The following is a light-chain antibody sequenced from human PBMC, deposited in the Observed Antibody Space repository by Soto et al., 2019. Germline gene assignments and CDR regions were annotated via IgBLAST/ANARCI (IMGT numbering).Light chain of an antibody. J-gene: IGKJ1*01. V-gene: IGKV3-15*01. CDR1: QSVSSN. Sequence: EIGMTQSPATLSVSPGERATLSCRASQSVSSNLAWYQQKPGQAPRLLIYGASTRATGIPARFSGSGSGTEFTLTISSLQSEDFAVNYCQQYNNWPWTFGQGTKVEIK. CDR3: QQYNNWPWT. CDR2: GAS.